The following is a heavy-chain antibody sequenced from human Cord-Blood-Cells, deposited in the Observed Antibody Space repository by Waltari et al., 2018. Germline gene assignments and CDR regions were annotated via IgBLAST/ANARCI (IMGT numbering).Heavy chain of an antibody. CDR1: GYTFPGYY. D-gene: IGHD3-3*01. J-gene: IGHJ6*02. CDR2: INPNSGGT. Sequence: QVQLVQSGAAVKKPVPPVKVSCTASGYTFPGYYMTWVRQAPGQGLEWRGRINPNSGGTNYAQKFQGRVTMTRDTSISTAYMELSRLRSDDTAVYYCASGTIRTGMDVWGQGTTVTVSS. CDR3: ASGTIRTGMDV. V-gene: IGHV1-2*06.